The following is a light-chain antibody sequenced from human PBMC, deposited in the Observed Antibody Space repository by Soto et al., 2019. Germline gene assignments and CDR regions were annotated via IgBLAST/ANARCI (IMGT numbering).Light chain of an antibody. CDR3: QQYKSYWT. CDR1: QSITKW. V-gene: IGKV1-5*03. Sequence: DIQMTQSPATLSASVGDSVTITCRASQSITKWLAWYQLKPGKAPKLLIHEASNLHSGVSSRFTGSGSGTDSTLTITSLQPEDFATYYCQQYKSYWTFGQGTRVDLK. J-gene: IGKJ1*01. CDR2: EAS.